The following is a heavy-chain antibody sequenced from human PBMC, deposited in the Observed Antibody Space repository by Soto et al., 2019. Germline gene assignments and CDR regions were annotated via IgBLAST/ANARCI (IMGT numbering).Heavy chain of an antibody. CDR1: GGSISSSSSY. CDR2: IYYLGNT. Sequence: SETLSLTCTVSGGSISSSSSYWGWIRQPPGKGLEWVGNIYYLGNTYYNPSLRGRVSISADTSKNQFSLRLSSVTAADTAVFYCARSTTGSESYLWFDPWGQGTLVTVSS. J-gene: IGHJ5*02. D-gene: IGHD3-10*01. CDR3: ARSTTGSESYLWFDP. V-gene: IGHV4-39*01.